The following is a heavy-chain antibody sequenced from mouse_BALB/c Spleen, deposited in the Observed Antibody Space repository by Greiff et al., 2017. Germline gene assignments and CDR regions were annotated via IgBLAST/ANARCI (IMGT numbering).Heavy chain of an antibody. D-gene: IGHD1-1*01. Sequence: EVQRVESGGDLVKPGGSLKLSCAASGFTFISYGMSWVRQTPDKRLEWVATISSGGSYTYYPDSVKGRFTISRDNAKNPLYLQMSSLKSEDTAMYYCARAYGSSLYYAMDYWGQGTSVTVSS. CDR3: ARAYGSSLYYAMDY. V-gene: IGHV5-6*01. CDR1: GFTFISYG. CDR2: ISSGGSYT. J-gene: IGHJ4*01.